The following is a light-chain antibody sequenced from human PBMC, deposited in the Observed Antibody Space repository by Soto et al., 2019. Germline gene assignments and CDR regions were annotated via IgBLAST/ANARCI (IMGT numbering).Light chain of an antibody. CDR3: QHHNSYLALT. J-gene: IGKJ4*01. Sequence: DLQMTQAPSSLSASVGDRVTITCRASQSIRNDLGWYQQKPGKAPKRLIYAASTLQNGVPSRFSGSGSGTEFTLTISSQQPEDFATYYCQHHNSYLALTFGGGTKVEIK. V-gene: IGKV1-17*01. CDR1: QSIRND. CDR2: AAS.